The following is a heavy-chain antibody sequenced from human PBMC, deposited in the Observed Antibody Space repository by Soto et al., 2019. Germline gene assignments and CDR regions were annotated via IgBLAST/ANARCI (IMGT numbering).Heavy chain of an antibody. V-gene: IGHV4-31*03. D-gene: IGHD3-22*01. CDR1: GGSISSGGYY. CDR3: ALSSGYAAWFAP. Sequence: QVQLQESGPGLVKPSQTLSLTCTVSGGSISSGGYYWSWIRQHPGKGLEWIGYIYYSGSTYYNPSLKSRVTISVDTSKNQFALKLRSVTAEETAVYYCALSSGYAAWFAPWGKGNLLNVSS. CDR2: IYYSGST. J-gene: IGHJ5*02.